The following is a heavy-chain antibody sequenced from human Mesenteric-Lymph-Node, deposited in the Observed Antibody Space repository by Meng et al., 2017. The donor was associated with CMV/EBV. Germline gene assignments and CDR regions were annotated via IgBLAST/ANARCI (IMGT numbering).Heavy chain of an antibody. J-gene: IGHJ4*02. CDR1: GYPFTNFV. V-gene: IGHV1-18*01. CDR3: ARLKNQFTSNFDH. CDR2: IRAYNGDT. Sequence: ASVKVSCKASGYPFTNFVISWVRQAPGQGLEWMGWIRAYNGDTNFAQKFQGRVTLTTDTPTSTAYMELRSLRSDDTAVYYCARLKNQFTSNFDHWGQGTLVTVSS. D-gene: IGHD2-2*01.